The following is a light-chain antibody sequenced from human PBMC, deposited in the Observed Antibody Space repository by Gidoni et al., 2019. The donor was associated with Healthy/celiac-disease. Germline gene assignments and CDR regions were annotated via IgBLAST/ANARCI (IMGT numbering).Light chain of an antibody. J-gene: IGLJ2*01. Sequence: QSVPTQPPPVPGAPAQPVTISCTWSSSNIGQGYDVHWYQQLPGTAPKLLIYGNSNRPSGVPDRFSGSKSGTSASRAITGLQAEDEADYYCQSYDSSLSGSRVFGGGTKLTVL. CDR1: SSNIGQGYD. CDR3: QSYDSSLSGSRV. CDR2: GNS. V-gene: IGLV1-40*01.